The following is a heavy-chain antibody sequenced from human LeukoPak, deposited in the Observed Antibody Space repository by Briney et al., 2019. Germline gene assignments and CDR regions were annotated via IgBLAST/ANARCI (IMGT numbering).Heavy chain of an antibody. CDR1: SGFISSYY. J-gene: IGHJ4*02. Sequence: SETLSLTCTVSSGFISSYYWSWLRQPPGKGLEWIGYIYYRESTNYNTSLKSRVTISVDTSKNEFSMKRSSVTAADTAVYYCVGVRKYYFDYWGQGTLVTVSS. V-gene: IGHV4-59*08. D-gene: IGHD3-3*01. CDR2: IYYREST. CDR3: VGVRKYYFDY.